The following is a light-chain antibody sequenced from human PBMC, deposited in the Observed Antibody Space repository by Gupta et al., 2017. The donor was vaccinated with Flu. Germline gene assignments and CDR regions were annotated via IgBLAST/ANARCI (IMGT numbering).Light chain of an antibody. J-gene: IGKJ3*01. CDR2: LGS. V-gene: IGKV2-28*01. CDR3: RQALQVPPT. CDR1: QNRLHSNGYNY. Sequence: VIPGEPASISCRSSQNRLHSNGYNYLDWYLQRPGQSPQLLIYLGSNRASGVPDRFSGSGSGTDFALKISRVEADDVGIYYCRQALQVPPTFGHGTKVDF.